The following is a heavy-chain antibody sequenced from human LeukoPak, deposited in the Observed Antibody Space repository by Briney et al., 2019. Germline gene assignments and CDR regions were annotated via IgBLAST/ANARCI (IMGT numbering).Heavy chain of an antibody. D-gene: IGHD3-22*01. V-gene: IGHV4-39*07. CDR1: GGSISSSSYY. J-gene: IGHJ4*02. CDR3: ARAFPYYYDSSGVFDY. CDR2: IYYSGST. Sequence: SETLSLTCTVSGGSISSSSYYWGWIRQPPGKGLEWIGSIYYSGSTYYNPSLESRVTISVDTSKNQFSLKLSSVTAADTAVYYCARAFPYYYDSSGVFDYWGQGTRVTVSS.